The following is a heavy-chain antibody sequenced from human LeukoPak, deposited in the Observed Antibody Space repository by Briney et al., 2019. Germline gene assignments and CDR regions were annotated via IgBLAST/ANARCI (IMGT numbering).Heavy chain of an antibody. CDR2: IYYSGST. D-gene: IGHD3-10*01. V-gene: IGHV4-59*01. CDR3: ARDGGYYGSGSHTGFDY. CDR1: GGSISSYY. Sequence: SETLSLTCTVSGGSISSYYWSWIRQPPGKGLEWIGYIYYSGSTNYNPSLKSRVTISVDTSKNQFSLKLSSVTAADTAVYYCARDGGYYGSGSHTGFDYWGQGTLVTVSS. J-gene: IGHJ4*02.